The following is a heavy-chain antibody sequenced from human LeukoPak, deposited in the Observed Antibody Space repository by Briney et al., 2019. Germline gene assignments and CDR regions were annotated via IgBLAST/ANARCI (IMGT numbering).Heavy chain of an antibody. Sequence: SETLSLTCTVSGGSISSGGYYWSWIRQHPGKGLEWIGYIYYSGSTYYNPSLKSRVTISVDTSKNQFSLKLSSVTAADTAVYYCARAVMVRGVMGELDYWGQGTLVTVSS. V-gene: IGHV4-31*03. CDR1: GGSISSGGYY. D-gene: IGHD3-10*01. CDR3: ARAVMVRGVMGELDY. J-gene: IGHJ4*02. CDR2: IYYSGST.